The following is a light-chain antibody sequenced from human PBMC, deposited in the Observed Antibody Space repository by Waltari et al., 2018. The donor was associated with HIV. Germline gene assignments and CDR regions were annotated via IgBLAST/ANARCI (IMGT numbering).Light chain of an antibody. CDR2: DVS. CDR1: TSAFGLYTF. J-gene: IGLJ3*02. CDR3: TSFTSNFTVM. V-gene: IGLV2-14*03. Sequence: QSALTQPASVSGSPGQSLTITCTGSTSAFGLYTFIPWYQQHPGGVPKVIISDVSSRPSGVSSRFSGSKSGNTASLTISWLQAEDEADYYCTSFTSNFTVMFGGGTKVTVL.